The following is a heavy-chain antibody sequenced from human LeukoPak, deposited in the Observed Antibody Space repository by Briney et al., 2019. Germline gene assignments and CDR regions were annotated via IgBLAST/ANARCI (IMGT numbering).Heavy chain of an antibody. Sequence: EASVKVSCKASGYTFTGYYMHWVRQAPGQGLEWMGWINPNSGGTNYAQKFQGRVTMTRDTSISTAYMELSRLRSDDTAVYYCARDTSAYYYDSSGYYLRSYFDYWGQGTLVTVSS. CDR2: INPNSGGT. CDR1: GYTFTGYY. CDR3: ARDTSAYYYDSSGYYLRSYFDY. D-gene: IGHD3-22*01. V-gene: IGHV1-2*02. J-gene: IGHJ4*02.